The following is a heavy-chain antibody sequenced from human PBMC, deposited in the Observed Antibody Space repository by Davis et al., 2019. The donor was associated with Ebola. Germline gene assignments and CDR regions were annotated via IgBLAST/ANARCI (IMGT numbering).Heavy chain of an antibody. CDR3: AREAEDYYGVDV. Sequence: MPSETLSLTCTVSGGSISSYYWSWIRQPPGKGLEWIGEIHHSGKTTYNPSLKSRVTISVDKSKNQFSLKLTSVTAADTAVYYCAREAEDYYGVDVWGQGTTVTVSS. V-gene: IGHV4-59*12. J-gene: IGHJ6*02. CDR1: GGSISSYY. CDR2: IHHSGKT.